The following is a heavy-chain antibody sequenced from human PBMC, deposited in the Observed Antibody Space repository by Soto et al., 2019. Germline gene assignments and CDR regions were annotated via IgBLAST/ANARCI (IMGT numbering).Heavy chain of an antibody. J-gene: IGHJ6*02. CDR2: SGTSLDT. V-gene: IGHV3-13*01. Sequence: GGSLRLSCAASGFTFSSYDMHGWGRGAGKGVEGGSGSGTSLDTYYPDSVKGRFTISRENSNNSLFLQMNSLRAGDTAVYYCARGGYCSGGNCTGTYYGMDVWRQGTTVTVSS. CDR3: ARGGYCSGGNCTGTYYGMDV. D-gene: IGHD2-15*01. CDR1: GFTFSSYD.